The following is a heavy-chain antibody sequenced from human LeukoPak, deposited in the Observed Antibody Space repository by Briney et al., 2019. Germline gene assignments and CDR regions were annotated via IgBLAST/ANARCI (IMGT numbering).Heavy chain of an antibody. CDR1: GFTVSSNS. J-gene: IGHJ4*02. CDR3: AKDADYSTSPPF. V-gene: IGHV3-66*03. D-gene: IGHD6-6*01. Sequence: PGGSLRLSCTVSGFTVSSNSMSWVRQAPGKGLEWVSFIYSDNTHYSDSVKGRFTISRDNSKNTLYLQIHSLRREDTAVYYCAKDADYSTSPPFWGQGTLVTVSS. CDR2: IYSDNT.